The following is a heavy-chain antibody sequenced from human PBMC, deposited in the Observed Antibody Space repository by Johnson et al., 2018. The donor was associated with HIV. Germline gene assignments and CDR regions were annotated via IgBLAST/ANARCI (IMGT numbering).Heavy chain of an antibody. Sequence: QVQLVESGGGVVQPGRSLRLSCVGSGFTFSSYGMHWVRQAPGKGLEWVAVISYDGNNKYYADSVKGRFTISRDNSKNTLYLQMNSLRAEDTAVYYCARDLNHFGGAFDIWGQGTMVTVSS. CDR1: GFTFSSYG. CDR2: ISYDGNNK. CDR3: ARDLNHFGGAFDI. V-gene: IGHV3-30*03. D-gene: IGHD3-16*01. J-gene: IGHJ3*02.